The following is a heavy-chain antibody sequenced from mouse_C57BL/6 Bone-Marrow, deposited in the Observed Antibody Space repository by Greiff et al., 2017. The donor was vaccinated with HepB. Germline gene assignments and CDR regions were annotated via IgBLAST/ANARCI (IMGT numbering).Heavy chain of an antibody. CDR2: IDPSDSYT. V-gene: IGHV1-69*01. Sequence: VQLQQPGAELVMPGASVKLSCKASGYTFTSYWMHWVKQRPGQGLEWIGEIDPSDSYTNYNQKFQGKSTLTVDKSSSTAYMQLSSLTSEDSAVYYCARSRGYGSRFAYWGQGTLVTVSA. CDR3: ARSRGYGSRFAY. CDR1: GYTFTSYW. D-gene: IGHD1-1*01. J-gene: IGHJ3*01.